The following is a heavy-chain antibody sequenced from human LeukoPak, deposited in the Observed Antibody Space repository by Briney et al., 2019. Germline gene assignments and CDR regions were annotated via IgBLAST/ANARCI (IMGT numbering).Heavy chain of an antibody. CDR1: GGSISSHY. J-gene: IGHJ4*02. D-gene: IGHD6-19*01. CDR2: VYYSGST. CDR3: ARGGSSGWYGIDY. Sequence: PSETLSLTCTVSGGSISSHYWSWIRQPPGKGLEWIGCVYYSGSTNYNPSLKSRVTISVDTSKYQFSLDLSSVTAADTAVYYCARGGSSGWYGIDYWGQGTLVTVSS. V-gene: IGHV4-59*11.